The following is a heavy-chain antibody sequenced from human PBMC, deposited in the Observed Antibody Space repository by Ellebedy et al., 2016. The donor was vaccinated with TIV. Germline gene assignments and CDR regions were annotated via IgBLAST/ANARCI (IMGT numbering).Heavy chain of an antibody. CDR3: ARFYGSGSYYKWALYYGMDV. D-gene: IGHD3-10*01. J-gene: IGHJ6*02. CDR1: GFTVSSNY. Sequence: GGSLRLSXAASGFTVSSNYMSWVRQAPGKGLEWVSVIYSGGSTYYADSVKGRFTISRDNSKNTLYLQMNSLRAEDTAVYYCARFYGSGSYYKWALYYGMDVWGQGTTVTVSS. CDR2: IYSGGST. V-gene: IGHV3-53*01.